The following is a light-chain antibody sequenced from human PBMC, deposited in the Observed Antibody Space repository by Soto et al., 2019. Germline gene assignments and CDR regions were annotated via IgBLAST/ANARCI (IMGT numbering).Light chain of an antibody. CDR1: QSVSSN. V-gene: IGKV3-15*01. J-gene: IGKJ2*01. Sequence: EIVMTQSPATLSVSPGERATLSCRASQSVSSNLDWYQQKPGRAPRLLIYGASTRATGIPSRFSGSESGTEFTLTVSNLQSEDFALDYGQYYFNWPYTLGQGTKVDIK. CDR3: QYYFNWPYT. CDR2: GAS.